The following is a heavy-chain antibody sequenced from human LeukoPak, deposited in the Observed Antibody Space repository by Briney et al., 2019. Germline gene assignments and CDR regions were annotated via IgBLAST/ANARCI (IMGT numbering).Heavy chain of an antibody. CDR2: IYYSGST. CDR3: ARGTKTGNTGYDWNY. D-gene: IGHD5-12*01. J-gene: IGHJ4*02. V-gene: IGHV4-59*02. CDR1: GGSVSSYY. Sequence: SETLSLTCTVSGGSVSSYYWSWIRQPPGKRLKWIGYIYYSGSTTYNPSLKSRVTISVDTSSNQFSLMLRSVTAADTAVYYCARGTKTGNTGYDWNYWGQGSLVTVSS.